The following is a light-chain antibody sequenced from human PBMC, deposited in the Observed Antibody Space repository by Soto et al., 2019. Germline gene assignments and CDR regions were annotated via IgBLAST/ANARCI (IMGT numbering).Light chain of an antibody. Sequence: IQLTQSTSSLSASVGDRVTITCRASQDISTYLAWYQQKPGKAPKLLIYAASSLQSGVPSRFSGSGSGTDFTLTISSLQPEDFATYYCQQSYSTLITFGQGTLLEIK. J-gene: IGKJ5*01. CDR1: QDISTY. CDR2: AAS. CDR3: QQSYSTLIT. V-gene: IGKV1-39*01.